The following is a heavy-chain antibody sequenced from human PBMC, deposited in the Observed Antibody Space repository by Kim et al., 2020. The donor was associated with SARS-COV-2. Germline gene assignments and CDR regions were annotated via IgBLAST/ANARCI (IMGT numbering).Heavy chain of an antibody. D-gene: IGHD1-26*01. J-gene: IGHJ4*01. CDR3: ARERGTGVGARSFDY. V-gene: IGHV3-30*04. CDR1: GFTFSSYA. CDR2: ISYDGSNK. Sequence: GGSLRLSCAASGFTFSSYAMHWVRQAPGKGLEWVAVISYDGSNKYYADSVKGRFTISRDNSKNTLYLQMNSLRAEDTAVYYCARERGTGVGARSFDYWG.